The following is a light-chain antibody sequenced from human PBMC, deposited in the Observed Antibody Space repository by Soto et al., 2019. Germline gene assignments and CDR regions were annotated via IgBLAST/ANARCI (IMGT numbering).Light chain of an antibody. CDR1: KNDIGVYDF. J-gene: IGLJ1*01. CDR2: EVV. V-gene: IGLV2-8*01. Sequence: QSVLTQPPSASGSAGQSVTISCTGTKNDIGVYDFVSWYQHHPGKAPRLIIYEVVQRPSGVPDRFSGSKSGNTASLTVSGLQAADEGDYFCKSYAGSNTYVFGSGTRSPS. CDR3: KSYAGSNTYV.